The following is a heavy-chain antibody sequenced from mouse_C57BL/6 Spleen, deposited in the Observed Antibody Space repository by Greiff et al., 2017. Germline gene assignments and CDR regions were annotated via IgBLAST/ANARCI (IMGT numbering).Heavy chain of an antibody. CDR1: GYTFTSYW. CDR3: ARTYYSNYGAMDY. J-gene: IGHJ4*01. CDR2: IYPGSGST. V-gene: IGHV1-55*01. D-gene: IGHD2-5*01. Sequence: QVQLQQPGAELVKPGASVKMSCKASGYTFTSYWITWVKQRPGQGLEWIGDIYPGSGSTNYNEKFKSKATLTVDTSSSTAYMQLSSLTSEDSAVXYCARTYYSNYGAMDYWGQGTSVTVSS.